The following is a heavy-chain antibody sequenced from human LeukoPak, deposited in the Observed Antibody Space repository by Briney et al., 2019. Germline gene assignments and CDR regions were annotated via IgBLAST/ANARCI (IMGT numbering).Heavy chain of an antibody. CDR3: ARDPYGYAILSVDY. D-gene: IGHD2-8*01. CDR2: IIPIFGTA. V-gene: IGHV1-69*06. Sequence: ASVKVSCKASGGTFSSYAISWVRQAPGQGLEWMGGIIPIFGTANYAQKFQGRVTITADKSTSTAYMELSSLRSEDTAVYYCARDPYGYAILSVDYWGQGTLVTVSS. J-gene: IGHJ4*02. CDR1: GGTFSSYA.